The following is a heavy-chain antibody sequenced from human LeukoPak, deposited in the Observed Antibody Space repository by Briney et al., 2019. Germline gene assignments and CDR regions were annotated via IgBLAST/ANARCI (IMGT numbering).Heavy chain of an antibody. D-gene: IGHD3-10*01. Sequence: GGSLRLSCVVSGLTLSNYGMSWVRQAAGKGMEWVSGISERGGSTNYADSVKGRFIISRDTTKKTVYLQMNSLRVEVTAVYFCAKRGIVIRAVIIIGFHKEAYYFDYWGQGILVTVSS. CDR2: ISERGGST. V-gene: IGHV3-23*01. CDR3: AKRGIVIRAVIIIGFHKEAYYFDY. J-gene: IGHJ4*02. CDR1: GLTLSNYG.